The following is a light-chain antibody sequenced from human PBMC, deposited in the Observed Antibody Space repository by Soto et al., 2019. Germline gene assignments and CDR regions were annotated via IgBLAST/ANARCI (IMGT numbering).Light chain of an antibody. CDR1: SSNIGAGYD. CDR3: QSYDSSLSRFYV. J-gene: IGLJ1*01. Sequence: QSVLTQPPSASGAPGQRVTISCTGSSSNIGAGYDVHWYQQLPGTAPNLLIYGNSNRPSGVPDRFSGSKSGTSASLAITGLQAEDEADYYCQSYDSSLSRFYVFGTGTKLTV. CDR2: GNS. V-gene: IGLV1-40*01.